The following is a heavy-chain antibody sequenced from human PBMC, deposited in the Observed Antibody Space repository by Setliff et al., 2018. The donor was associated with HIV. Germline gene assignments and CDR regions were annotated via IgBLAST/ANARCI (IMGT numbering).Heavy chain of an antibody. J-gene: IGHJ4*02. CDR2: MNPNSGNT. V-gene: IGHV1-8*01. D-gene: IGHD3-10*01. Sequence: ASVKVSCKASGYTFSNYDINWVRQATGQGLEWVGWMNPNSGNTGYAQKFQGRVSLTRDTSASTVYLDLSSLRAEDTAIYYCARGYYNSGNYFEYWGQGTLVTVSS. CDR1: GYTFSNYD. CDR3: ARGYYNSGNYFEY.